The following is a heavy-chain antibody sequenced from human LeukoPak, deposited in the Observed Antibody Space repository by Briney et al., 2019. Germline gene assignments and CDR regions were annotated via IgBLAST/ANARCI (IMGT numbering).Heavy chain of an antibody. D-gene: IGHD5-18*01. Sequence: PSETLSLTCTVSGGSISSYYWSWIRQPPGKGLEWIGYIYYSGSTNYNPSLKSRVTISVDTSKNQFSLKLSSVTAADTAVYYCATDRYSYGLFDYWGQGTLVTVSS. CDR2: IYYSGST. V-gene: IGHV4-59*01. CDR3: ATDRYSYGLFDY. J-gene: IGHJ4*02. CDR1: GGSISSYY.